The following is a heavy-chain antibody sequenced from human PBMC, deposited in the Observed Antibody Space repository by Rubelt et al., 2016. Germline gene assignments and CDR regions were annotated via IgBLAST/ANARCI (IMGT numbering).Heavy chain of an antibody. CDR2: IRQDGNEK. V-gene: IGHV3-7*03. J-gene: IGHJ4*02. CDR1: GFIFSTYW. CDR3: ARDGHGNTRAGNTIDY. Sequence: GGSLRLSCSASGFIFSTYWMTWVRQAPGKGLEWVANIRQDGNEKYYVDSVKGRFTISRDNAQNSLYLQMNSLRAGDTAIYYCARDGHGNTRAGNTIDYWGQGTLVTVSS. D-gene: IGHD5-24*01.